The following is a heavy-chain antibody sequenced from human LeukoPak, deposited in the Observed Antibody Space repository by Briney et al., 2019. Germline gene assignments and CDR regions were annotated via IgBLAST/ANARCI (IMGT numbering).Heavy chain of an antibody. D-gene: IGHD3-22*01. V-gene: IGHV3-21*01. CDR1: GYTFSSYS. J-gene: IGHJ4*02. CDR2: ISSSSSYI. CDR3: AREAYYYDSSGYYYFDY. Sequence: GGSLRLSCAASGYTFSSYSMNWVRQAPGKGLEWVSSISSSSSYIYYADSVKGRFTISRDNAKNSLYLQMNSLRAEDTAVYYCAREAYYYDSSGYYYFDYWGQGTLVTVSS.